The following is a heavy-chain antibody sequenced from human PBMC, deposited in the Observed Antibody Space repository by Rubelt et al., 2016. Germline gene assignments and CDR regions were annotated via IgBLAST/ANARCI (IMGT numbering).Heavy chain of an antibody. CDR3: AKDRYSSGWYHGY. CDR1: GFTFSSSW. D-gene: IGHD6-19*01. J-gene: IGHJ4*02. V-gene: IGHV3-48*04. CDR2: ISASSATI. Sequence: GGGLVQPGGSLRLSCVASGFTFSSSWMSWVRQAPGKGLEWISHISASSATIYIADSVKGRFTISRDNAKNSLHLQMNSLRPEDTAVYYCAKDRYSSGWYHGYWGQGTLVTVSS.